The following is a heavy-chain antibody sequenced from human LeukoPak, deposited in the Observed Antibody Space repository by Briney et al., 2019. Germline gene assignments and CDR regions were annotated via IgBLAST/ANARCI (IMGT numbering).Heavy chain of an antibody. D-gene: IGHD3-22*01. V-gene: IGHV3-30*18. CDR3: AKDGYDSSGAYIDN. Sequence: GGSLRLSCAASGFTFSSYGMHWVRQAPGKGLEWVAVISYDGSNKYYADSVKGRFTISRDNSKNTLYLQMNSLRAEDTAVYYCAKDGYDSSGAYIDNWGQGILVTVSS. J-gene: IGHJ4*02. CDR1: GFTFSSYG. CDR2: ISYDGSNK.